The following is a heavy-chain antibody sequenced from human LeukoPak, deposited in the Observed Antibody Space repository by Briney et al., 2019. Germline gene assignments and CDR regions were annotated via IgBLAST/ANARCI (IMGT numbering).Heavy chain of an antibody. V-gene: IGHV3-30*02. CDR1: RFTFSSYG. D-gene: IGHD6-19*01. CDR3: AKVSGAVGSYYFDY. J-gene: IGHJ4*02. Sequence: PGVSLRLSCAASRFTFSSYGMHWVRQAPGKGLEWVAFPMFDRRNQYYAVPVKGRFTISRDNSKNTVYLQMNSLRPEDTAVYYCAKVSGAVGSYYFDYWGQGTLVTVSS. CDR2: PMFDRRNQ.